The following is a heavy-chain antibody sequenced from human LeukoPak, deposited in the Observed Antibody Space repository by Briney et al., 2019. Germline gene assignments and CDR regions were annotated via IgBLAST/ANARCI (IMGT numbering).Heavy chain of an antibody. J-gene: IGHJ4*02. V-gene: IGHV3-21*01. CDR1: GFIFSDFG. CDR2: MSSSGGYI. D-gene: IGHD3-9*01. CDR3: ARGVLRYFDSGFGY. Sequence: GGSLRLSCAGSGFIFSDFGMNWIRQAPGKGLEFISSMSSSGGYIYYADSVKGRFTMSRDNAKESVFLEMNSLRADDTAVYYCARGVLRYFDSGFGYWGQGTLVTVSS.